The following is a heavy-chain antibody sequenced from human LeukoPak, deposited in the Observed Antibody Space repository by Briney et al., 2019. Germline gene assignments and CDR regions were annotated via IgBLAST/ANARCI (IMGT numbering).Heavy chain of an antibody. V-gene: IGHV3-30*18. CDR2: ISYDGSNK. J-gene: IGHJ4*02. CDR1: GFTFSSYG. CDR3: AKEMTTVTTFNLDY. D-gene: IGHD4-17*01. Sequence: GGSLRLSCAASGFTFSSYGMHWVRQAPGKGLEWVAVISYDGSNKYYADSVKGRFTISRDNSKNTLYLQMNSLRAEDTAVYYCAKEMTTVTTFNLDYWGQGTLVTVSS.